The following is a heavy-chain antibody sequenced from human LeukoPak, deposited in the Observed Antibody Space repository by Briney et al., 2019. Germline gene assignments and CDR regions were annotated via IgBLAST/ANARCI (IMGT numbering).Heavy chain of an antibody. CDR3: ARGYCSSTSCRRINWFDP. J-gene: IGHJ5*02. D-gene: IGHD2-2*01. Sequence: WSSVKVSCKASGGTFSSYTISWVRQAPGHGLEWMGRIIPILGIANYAQKFQGRVTITADKSTSTAYMELTSLRSEDTAVYYRARGYCSSTSCRRINWFDPWGQGTLVTVSS. CDR2: IIPILGIA. CDR1: GGTFSSYT. V-gene: IGHV1-69*02.